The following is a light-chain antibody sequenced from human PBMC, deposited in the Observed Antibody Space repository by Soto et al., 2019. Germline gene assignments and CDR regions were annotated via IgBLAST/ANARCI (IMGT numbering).Light chain of an antibody. J-gene: IGLJ3*02. Sequence: QLVLTQSPSASASLGASVKLTCTLSSGYSTYGIAWHQQQPEKGPRFLMKLNSDGSHNKGDGIPDRFSGSSSGAERYLTTSSLQLEDEADYYCQTWGTGIWVFGGGTQLTVL. CDR3: QTWGTGIWV. CDR1: SGYSTYG. CDR2: LNSDGSH. V-gene: IGLV4-69*01.